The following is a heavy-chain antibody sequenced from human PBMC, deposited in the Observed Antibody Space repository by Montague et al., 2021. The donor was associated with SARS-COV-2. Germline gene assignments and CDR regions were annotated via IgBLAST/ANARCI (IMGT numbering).Heavy chain of an antibody. CDR2: IYYSGST. D-gene: IGHD3-3*01. V-gene: IGHV4-39*01. J-gene: IGHJ4*02. CDR1: GDSISSSSYY. CDR3: ARSPRHYDFWSGYLPGHFDY. Sequence: SETLSLTCTVSGDSISSSSYYWGWIRQPPGKGLEWIGSIYYSGSTYYNPSLKSRVTISVDTSKNQFSLKLSSVTAADTAVYYCARSPRHYDFWSGYLPGHFDYWGQGTLVTVSS.